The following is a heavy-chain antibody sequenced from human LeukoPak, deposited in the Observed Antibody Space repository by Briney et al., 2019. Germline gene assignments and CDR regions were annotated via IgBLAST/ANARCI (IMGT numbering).Heavy chain of an antibody. D-gene: IGHD2-15*01. CDR2: ISSSSSTV. J-gene: IGHJ6*03. CDR1: GFTFSTYN. Sequence: GGSLRLSCAASGFTFSTYNMNWVRQAPGKGLEWVSYISSSSSTVHYADSVKGRFTISRDNAKNSLYLQMNSLRAEDTAVYYCARDGRSTNYYYYYMDVWGKGTTVTVSS. V-gene: IGHV3-48*01. CDR3: ARDGRSTNYYYYYMDV.